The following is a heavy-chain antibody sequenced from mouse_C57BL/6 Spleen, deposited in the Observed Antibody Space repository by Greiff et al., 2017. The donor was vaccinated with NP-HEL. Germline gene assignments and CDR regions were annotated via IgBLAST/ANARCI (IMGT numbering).Heavy chain of an antibody. CDR1: GYTFTGYW. V-gene: IGHV1-9*01. J-gene: IGHJ3*01. D-gene: IGHD1-1*01. Sequence: VQLQQSGAELMKPGASVKLSCKASGYTFTGYWIEWVKQRPGQGLEWIGEILPGSGSTNYNEKFKGKATFTVDKSSNTAYMQLSTLTTEDSSIDYCARRGAYASISFAYWGQGTLVTVSA. CDR2: ILPGSGST. CDR3: ARRGAYASISFAY.